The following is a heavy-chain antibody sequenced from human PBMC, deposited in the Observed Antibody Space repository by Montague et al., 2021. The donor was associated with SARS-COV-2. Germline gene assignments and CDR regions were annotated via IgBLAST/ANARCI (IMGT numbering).Heavy chain of an antibody. D-gene: IGHD1-26*01. CDR2: IYTSGST. V-gene: IGHV4-61*09. Sequence: TLSLTCTVSGGSISSGNYYWSWIRQPAGKGLEWIGHIYTSGSTNYNPSLKSRVTISVHTSNNQFSLKLSSVTAADTAVYYCARESGSPTYYFYYGVDVRGAGTTSPVSS. J-gene: IGHJ6*04. CDR3: ARESGSPTYYFYYGVDV. CDR1: GGSISSGNYY.